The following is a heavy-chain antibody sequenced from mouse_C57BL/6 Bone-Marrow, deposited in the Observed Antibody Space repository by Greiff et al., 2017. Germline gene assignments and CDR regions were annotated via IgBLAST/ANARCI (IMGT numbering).Heavy chain of an antibody. CDR2: IDPENGDT. Sequence: EVQLQQSGAELVRPGASVQLSCTASGFNIKDDYMHWVKQRPEQGLEWIGWIDPENGDTEYASKFQGKATITADTSSNTAYLQLSSLTSEDTAVYYCTTLVAHYFDYWGQGTTLTVSS. CDR3: TTLVAHYFDY. CDR1: GFNIKDDY. V-gene: IGHV14-4*01. J-gene: IGHJ2*01. D-gene: IGHD1-1*01.